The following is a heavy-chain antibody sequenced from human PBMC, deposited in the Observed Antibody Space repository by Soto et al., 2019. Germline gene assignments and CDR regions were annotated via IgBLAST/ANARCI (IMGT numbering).Heavy chain of an antibody. V-gene: IGHV4-31*03. CDR1: GGSISSGGYY. D-gene: IGHD5-12*01. CDR2: IYYSGST. J-gene: IGHJ5*02. Sequence: LSLTCTVSGGSISSGGYYWSWIRQHPGKVLEWIGYIYYSGSTYYNPSLKSRVTISVDTSKNQFSLKLSSVTAADTAVYYCARDLRGATIGFDPWGQGTLVTVSS. CDR3: ARDLRGATIGFDP.